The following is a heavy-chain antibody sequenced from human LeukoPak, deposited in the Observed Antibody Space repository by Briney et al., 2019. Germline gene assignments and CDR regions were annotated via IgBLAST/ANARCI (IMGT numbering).Heavy chain of an antibody. J-gene: IGHJ4*02. CDR1: GFTFRDYW. Sequence: GGSLRLSCAASGFTFRDYWISWVRQAPGKGLEWVAIINRDGSEKYYVDFVKGRFTTSRDNAKNSMYLQMNSLRAEDTAVYYCAKVFLEWLLPYYFDYWGQGTLVTVSS. CDR3: AKVFLEWLLPYYFDY. D-gene: IGHD3-3*01. CDR2: INRDGSEK. V-gene: IGHV3-7*01.